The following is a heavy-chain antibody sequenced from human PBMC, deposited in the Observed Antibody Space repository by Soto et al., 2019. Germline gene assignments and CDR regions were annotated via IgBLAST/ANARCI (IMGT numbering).Heavy chain of an antibody. Sequence: EVQLLESGGGLVQPGGSLRLSCAASGFTFSSYAMSWVRQAPGKGLEWVSAISGSGGSTYYADSVKGRFTISRDNSKNTLYLQMNSLRAEDTAVYYCAKCLYYYDSSGSGFDFWGQGTLVTVSS. D-gene: IGHD3-22*01. J-gene: IGHJ4*02. V-gene: IGHV3-23*01. CDR2: ISGSGGST. CDR1: GFTFSSYA. CDR3: AKCLYYYDSSGSGFDF.